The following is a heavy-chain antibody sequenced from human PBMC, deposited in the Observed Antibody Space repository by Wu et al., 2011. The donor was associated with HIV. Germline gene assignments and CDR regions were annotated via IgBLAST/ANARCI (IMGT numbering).Heavy chain of an antibody. D-gene: IGHD4-17*01. CDR1: GYIFTNYW. Sequence: VQLVQSGAEVKKPGGSLKISCKASGYIFTNYWIGWVRQMPGKGLEWMGIIYPGDSDTRYSPSFQGQVTISADKSITTAYLQWSSLKASDTAMYYCARPNGDYVTAFFDYWGQGTLVTVSS. V-gene: IGHV5-51*03. CDR2: IYPGDSDT. CDR3: ARPNGDYVTAFFDY. J-gene: IGHJ4*02.